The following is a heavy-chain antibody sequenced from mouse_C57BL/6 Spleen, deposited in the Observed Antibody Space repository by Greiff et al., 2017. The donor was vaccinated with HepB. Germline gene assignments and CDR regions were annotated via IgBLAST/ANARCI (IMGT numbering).Heavy chain of an antibody. Sequence: QVQLQQPGAELVRPGSSVKLSCKASGYTFTSYWMHWVKQRPIQGLEWIGNIDPSDSETHYNQKFKDKATLTVDKSPSTAYMQLSSLTSEDSAVYYCARTYYDYDWFAYWGQGTLVTVSA. D-gene: IGHD2-4*01. J-gene: IGHJ3*01. CDR2: IDPSDSET. V-gene: IGHV1-52*01. CDR3: ARTYYDYDWFAY. CDR1: GYTFTSYW.